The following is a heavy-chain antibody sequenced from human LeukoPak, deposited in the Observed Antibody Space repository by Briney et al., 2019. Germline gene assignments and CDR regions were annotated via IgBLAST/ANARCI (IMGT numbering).Heavy chain of an antibody. CDR3: ARQMAVAGREDINWFDP. D-gene: IGHD6-19*01. CDR1: GGSISTSIYY. Sequence: PSETLSLTCTVSGGSISTSIYYWGWIRQPPGKGLEWIGSIYYNGSTYYNPSLQSRVTISVDTSKNRFSLKVTSVTAADTAVYYCARQMAVAGREDINWFDPRGQGALVTVSS. V-gene: IGHV4-39*01. CDR2: IYYNGST. J-gene: IGHJ5*02.